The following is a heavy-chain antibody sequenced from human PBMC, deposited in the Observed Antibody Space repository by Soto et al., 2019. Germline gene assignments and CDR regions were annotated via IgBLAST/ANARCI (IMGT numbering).Heavy chain of an antibody. D-gene: IGHD6-19*01. CDR1: GGTFSSYA. Sequence: QVQLVQSGAEVKKPGSSVKVSCKASGGTFSSYAISWVRQAPGQRLEWMGGIIPIFGTANYAQKFQGRVTITADESTSTAYMELSSLRSADTAVYYCASPPNESSGYYYGMDVWGQGTTVTVSS. V-gene: IGHV1-69*12. J-gene: IGHJ6*01. CDR2: IIPIFGTA. CDR3: ASPPNESSGYYYGMDV.